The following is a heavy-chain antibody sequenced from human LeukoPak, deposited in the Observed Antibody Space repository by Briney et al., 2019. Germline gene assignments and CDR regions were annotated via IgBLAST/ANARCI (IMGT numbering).Heavy chain of an antibody. V-gene: IGHV3-7*01. CDR1: GFTFSSYW. Sequence: GRSLRLSCTASGFTFSSYWMSWVRQAPGKGLEWVANIKQDGSEKYYVDSVKGRFTISRDNAKNSLYLQMNSLRAEDTAVYYCARDRRGYSGYALYYYYGMDVWGQGTTVTVSS. J-gene: IGHJ6*02. CDR2: IKQDGSEK. D-gene: IGHD5-12*01. CDR3: ARDRRGYSGYALYYYYGMDV.